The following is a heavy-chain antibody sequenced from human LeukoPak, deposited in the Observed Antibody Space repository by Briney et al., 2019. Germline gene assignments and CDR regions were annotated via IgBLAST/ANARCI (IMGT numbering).Heavy chain of an antibody. J-gene: IGHJ4*02. CDR3: ARGPARAYCGGDCYPELDY. V-gene: IGHV1-46*01. CDR2: INPSGGST. Sequence: GSSVKVSCKASGGTFSSYAISWVRQAPGQGLEWMGIINPSGGSTSYAQKFQGRVTMTRDTSTSTVYMELSSLRSEDTAVYYCARGPARAYCGGDCYPELDYWGQGTLVTVSS. CDR1: GGTFSSYA. D-gene: IGHD2-21*02.